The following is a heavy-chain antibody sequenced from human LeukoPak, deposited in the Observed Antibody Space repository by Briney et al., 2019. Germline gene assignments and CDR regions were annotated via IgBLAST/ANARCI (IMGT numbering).Heavy chain of an antibody. CDR3: ARARAVADNTIFDY. V-gene: IGHV1-18*01. CDR2: ISAYNGNT. CDR1: GGAFSSYA. D-gene: IGHD6-19*01. J-gene: IGHJ4*02. Sequence: GASVTVSCKASGGAFSSYAISWVRQAPGQGLEWMGWISAYNGNTNYAQKLQGRVTMTTDTSTSTAYMELRSLRSDDTAVYYCARARAVADNTIFDYWGQGTLVTVSS.